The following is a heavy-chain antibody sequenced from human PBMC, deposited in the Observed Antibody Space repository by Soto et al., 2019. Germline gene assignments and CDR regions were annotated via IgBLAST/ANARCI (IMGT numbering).Heavy chain of an antibody. CDR2: ISYDGSNK. Sequence: QVQLVESGGGVVQPGRSLRLSCAASGFPFSSYGMHWVRDAPGKGLEWVAVISYDGSNKYYADSVKGRFTISRDNSASTLYLQMNSLRPEDTALYYCVGGQYYFDYRGQGTLVTVSP. CDR3: VGGQYYFDY. V-gene: IGHV3-30*03. D-gene: IGHD3-10*01. J-gene: IGHJ4*02. CDR1: GFPFSSYG.